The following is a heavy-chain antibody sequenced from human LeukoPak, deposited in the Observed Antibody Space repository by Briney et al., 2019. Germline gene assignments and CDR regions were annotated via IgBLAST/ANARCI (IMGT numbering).Heavy chain of an antibody. CDR2: IYYSGST. CDR1: GDSISSSSYY. D-gene: IGHD4-23*01. J-gene: IGHJ3*02. CDR3: ARDYLGGNPDAFDI. V-gene: IGHV4-39*07. Sequence: PSETLSLTCTVSGDSISSSSYYWGWIRQPPGKELEWMGRIYYSGSTYYNPSPNSRVPIPVGTSKNHFSLQLSSVPAADTALYYCARDYLGGNPDAFDIWGQGTMVTVSS.